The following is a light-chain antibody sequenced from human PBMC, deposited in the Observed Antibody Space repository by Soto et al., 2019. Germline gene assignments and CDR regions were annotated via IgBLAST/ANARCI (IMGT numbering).Light chain of an antibody. V-gene: IGKV3-15*01. Sequence: EIVMTQSPATLSVSPGERATLSCRASQSVSSNLAGYQQKPGQDTRLLIYGASTRATGIPARFSGSGSGTEFTLTISSLESEDFAVYYCQQYNNWPRTFGQGTKVDI. CDR3: QQYNNWPRT. CDR1: QSVSSN. CDR2: GAS. J-gene: IGKJ1*01.